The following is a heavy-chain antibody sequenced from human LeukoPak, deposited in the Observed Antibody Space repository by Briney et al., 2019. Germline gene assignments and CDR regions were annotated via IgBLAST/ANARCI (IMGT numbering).Heavy chain of an antibody. CDR2: IIPISGTA. Sequence: ASVKVSCKASGGTFSSYAISWVRQAPGQGLEWMGGIIPISGTANYAQKFQGRVTITADESTSTAYMELSSLRSGDTAVYYCARDSSVNFWFDPWGQGTLVTVSS. CDR3: ARDSSVNFWFDP. D-gene: IGHD6-19*01. CDR1: GGTFSSYA. V-gene: IGHV1-69*13. J-gene: IGHJ5*02.